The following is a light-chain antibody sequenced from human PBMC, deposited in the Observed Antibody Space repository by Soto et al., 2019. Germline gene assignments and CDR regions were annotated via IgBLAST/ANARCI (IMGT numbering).Light chain of an antibody. CDR3: QQRSYWPPYT. J-gene: IGKJ2*01. CDR2: DAS. V-gene: IGKV3-11*01. CDR1: QNIHNH. Sequence: EKLMSQSPATLSVSPGERVTLSCRASQNIHNHMSWFLQKPGQTPRLLIYDASNRATGIPARFSGSGSGTDFTLTISSLEPEDFAVYYCQQRSYWPPYTFGQGTKVDIK.